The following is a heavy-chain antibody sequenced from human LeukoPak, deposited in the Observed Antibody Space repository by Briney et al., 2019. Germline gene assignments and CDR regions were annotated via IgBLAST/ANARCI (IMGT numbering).Heavy chain of an antibody. D-gene: IGHD3-16*01. CDR1: GGSFSVYY. CDR3: ARTLRVQYFDY. CDR2: INHSGST. V-gene: IGHV4-34*01. J-gene: IGHJ4*02. Sequence: SETLSLTCAVYGGSFSVYYWSWIRQPPGKGLEWIGEINHSGSTNYNPSLKSRVTISVDTSKNQFSLKLSSVTAADTAVYYCARTLRVQYFDYWGQGTLVTVSS.